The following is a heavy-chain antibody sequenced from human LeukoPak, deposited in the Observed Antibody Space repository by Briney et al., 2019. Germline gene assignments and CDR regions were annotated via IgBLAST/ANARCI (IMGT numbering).Heavy chain of an antibody. D-gene: IGHD6-13*01. V-gene: IGHV3-23*01. CDR1: GFTFSSYA. J-gene: IGHJ4*02. Sequence: GGSLRLSCAASGFTFSSYAMTWVRQAPGKGLEWVSGISGSGGGTYYTDSVKGRFTISRDNSKNTLYLQMNSLRAEDTAVYYCAKHSSSWHYFDYWGQGTLVIVSS. CDR3: AKHSSSWHYFDY. CDR2: ISGSGGGT.